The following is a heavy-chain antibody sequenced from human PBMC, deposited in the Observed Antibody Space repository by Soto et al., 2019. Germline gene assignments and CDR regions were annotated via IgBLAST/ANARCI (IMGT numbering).Heavy chain of an antibody. V-gene: IGHV1-69*01. CDR3: ARTTKAYNWCDL. CDR1: GGTFTNYA. Sequence: QVQLVQSGAEVKKPGSSVKVSCKASGGTFTNYAINWVRQAPGQGLEWMGGIIPISCAVNYAQKFKGRVTIPADESTSTVYMARSSLISEITAVYYCARTTKAYNWCDLWWQGTVVTVSS. CDR2: IIPISCAV. D-gene: IGHD1-1*01. J-gene: IGHJ5*02.